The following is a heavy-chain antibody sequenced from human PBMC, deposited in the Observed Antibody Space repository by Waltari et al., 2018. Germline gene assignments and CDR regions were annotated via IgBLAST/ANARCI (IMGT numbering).Heavy chain of an antibody. CDR3: ASLYSSGWYDAFDI. CDR2: IYWNDDK. D-gene: IGHD6-19*01. V-gene: IGHV2-5*01. J-gene: IGHJ3*02. Sequence: QITLKESGPTLVKPTQTLTLTCTFSGFSLSTSGVGVGWIRQPPGKALAWLALIYWNDDKRYSPSLQSRLTINKDTSKNQVVLTMTNMDPVDTATYYCASLYSSGWYDAFDIWGQGTMVTVSS. CDR1: GFSLSTSGVG.